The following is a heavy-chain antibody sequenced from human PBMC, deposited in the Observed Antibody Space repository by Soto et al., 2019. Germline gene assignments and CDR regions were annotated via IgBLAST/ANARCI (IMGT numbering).Heavy chain of an antibody. CDR3: ARRDGTGTKGYYYYYYGMDV. J-gene: IGHJ6*02. D-gene: IGHD1-7*01. Sequence: SVNVSCKPSGGTFSSCSISWVRRAPGQGLECMGWILPIFGTANYAQKFQGRVTITADESTSTAYMELSSLRSEDTAVYYCARRDGTGTKGYYYYYYGMDVWGQGTTVTVSS. CDR1: GGTFSSCS. V-gene: IGHV1-69*01. CDR2: ILPIFGTA.